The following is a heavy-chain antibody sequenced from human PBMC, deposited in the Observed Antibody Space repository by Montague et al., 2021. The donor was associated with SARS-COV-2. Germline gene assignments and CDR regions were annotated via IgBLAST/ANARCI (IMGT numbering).Heavy chain of an antibody. CDR3: ARTRGYDPLFDF. CDR2: IYYSGST. J-gene: IGHJ4*02. Sequence: SETLSLTCTVSCGSISSNFWSWIRQPPGKGLEWIGYIYYSGSTNYNPSLKSRVTISVDTSKKQFSLQLSSVAAADTAVYYCARTRGYDPLFDFWGQGTLVTVSS. D-gene: IGHD5-12*01. CDR1: CGSISSNF. V-gene: IGHV4-59*01.